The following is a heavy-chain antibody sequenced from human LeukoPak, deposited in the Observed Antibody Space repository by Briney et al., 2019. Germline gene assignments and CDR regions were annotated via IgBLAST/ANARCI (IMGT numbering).Heavy chain of an antibody. V-gene: IGHV3-7*01. J-gene: IGHJ4*02. CDR1: GFTFSAYW. CDR3: ARDPDNYYDTSGIINY. Sequence: PGGSLRLSCAASGFTFSAYWMMWVRQAPGKGLEWVANINNGGSENYYVYSAKGRFTISTTNAKSSLFLQMNSRRAEDTAVYYCARDPDNYYDTSGIINYWGQGTLVTVSS. D-gene: IGHD3-22*01. CDR2: INNGGSEN.